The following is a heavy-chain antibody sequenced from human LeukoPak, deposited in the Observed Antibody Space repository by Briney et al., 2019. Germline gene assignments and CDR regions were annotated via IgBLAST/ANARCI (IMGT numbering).Heavy chain of an antibody. CDR1: GGSISSSY. V-gene: IGHV4-59*01. CDR3: ARGAGKYYFHGMDV. J-gene: IGHJ6*02. CDR2: IYYSGST. Sequence: SETLSLTCTVSGGSISSSYWSWIRQPPGKGLEWIGHIYYSGSTNFNPSLKSRVTLSLDTSKNQFSLKLISVTAADTAVYYCARGAGKYYFHGMDVWGQGTTVTVSS.